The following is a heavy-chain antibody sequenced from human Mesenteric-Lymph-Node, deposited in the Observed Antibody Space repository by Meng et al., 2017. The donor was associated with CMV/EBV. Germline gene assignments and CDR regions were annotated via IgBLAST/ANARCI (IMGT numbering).Heavy chain of an antibody. J-gene: IGHJ5*02. CDR3: ARGTIVVAVAATSNWFDP. D-gene: IGHD2-15*01. CDR1: AYSISSGYY. V-gene: IGHV4-38-2*02. Sequence: SETLSLTCNVAAYSISSGYYWGWIRQPPGKGLEWIGSIHHSGTTYYNPSLKSRVTTSLDRSKNQFSLKLSSVTAADTAVYYCARGTIVVAVAATSNWFDPWGQGTLVTVSS. CDR2: IHHSGTT.